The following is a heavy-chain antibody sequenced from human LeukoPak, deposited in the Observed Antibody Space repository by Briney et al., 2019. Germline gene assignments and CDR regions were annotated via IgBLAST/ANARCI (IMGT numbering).Heavy chain of an antibody. CDR3: ARRKWRGPFVDY. Sequence: PSETLSLTCAVYGGSFSGYYWSWIRQPPGKGLEWIGEINHSGSTNYNPSLKSRVTISVDTSKNQFSLKLSSVTAADTAVYYCARRKWRGPFVDYWGQGTLVTVSS. CDR1: GGSFSGYY. CDR2: INHSGST. D-gene: IGHD1-26*01. J-gene: IGHJ4*02. V-gene: IGHV4-34*01.